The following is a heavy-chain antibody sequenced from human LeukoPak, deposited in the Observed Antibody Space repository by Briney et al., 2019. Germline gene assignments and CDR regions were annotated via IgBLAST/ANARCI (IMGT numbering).Heavy chain of an antibody. Sequence: ASVKVSCKASGYTFTGYYMHWVRQAPGQGLEWMGWINPNSGGTNYAQKFQGRVTITRDTSISTAYMELSRLRSDDTAVYYCARGRGYSGYVPSYYFDYWGQGTLVTVSS. CDR2: INPNSGGT. J-gene: IGHJ4*02. D-gene: IGHD5-12*01. CDR1: GYTFTGYY. CDR3: ARGRGYSGYVPSYYFDY. V-gene: IGHV1-2*02.